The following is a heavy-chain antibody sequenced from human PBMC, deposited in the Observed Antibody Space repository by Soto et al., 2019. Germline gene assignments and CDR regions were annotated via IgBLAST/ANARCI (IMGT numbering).Heavy chain of an antibody. CDR3: ARSMERQVYYYGMDV. V-gene: IGHV3-30-3*01. J-gene: IGHJ6*02. CDR1: GFTFSSYA. D-gene: IGHD1-1*01. CDR2: ISYDGSNK. Sequence: GGSLRLSCAASGFTFSSYAMHWVRQAPGKGLEWVAVISYDGSNKYYADSVKGRFTISRDNSKNTLYLQMNSLRAEDTAVYYCARSMERQVYYYGMDVWGQGTTVTVSS.